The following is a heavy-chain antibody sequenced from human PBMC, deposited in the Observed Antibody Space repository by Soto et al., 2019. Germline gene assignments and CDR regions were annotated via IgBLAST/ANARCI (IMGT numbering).Heavy chain of an antibody. CDR3: ARGFGSYQSDAFDI. D-gene: IGHD1-26*01. CDR2: INPSGGST. J-gene: IGHJ3*02. CDR1: FSSYA. V-gene: IGHV1-46*01. Sequence: FSSYAISWVRQAPGQGLEWMGIINPSGGSTSYAQKFQGRVTMARDTSTSTVYMELSSLRSEDTAVYYCARGFGSYQSDAFDIWGQGTMVT.